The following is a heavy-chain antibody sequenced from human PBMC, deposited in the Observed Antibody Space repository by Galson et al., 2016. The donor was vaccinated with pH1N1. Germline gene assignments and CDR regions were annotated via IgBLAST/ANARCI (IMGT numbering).Heavy chain of an antibody. Sequence: SLRLSCAASKFTFSNYAMNWVRQAPGKGLEWVSLISDGGGSTYYADSVKGRFTISRDNSKNTLYLQMNSLRADDTAVYYCAKSLGFLNCFDDWGQGTLVTVSS. D-gene: IGHD3-16*01. CDR3: AKSLGFLNCFDD. J-gene: IGHJ4*02. CDR1: KFTFSNYA. CDR2: ISDGGGST. V-gene: IGHV3-23*01.